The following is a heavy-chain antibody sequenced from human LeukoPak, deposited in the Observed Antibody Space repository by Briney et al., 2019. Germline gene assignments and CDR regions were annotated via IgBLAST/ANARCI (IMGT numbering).Heavy chain of an antibody. D-gene: IGHD3-22*01. CDR3: AKVIRGYYDSSGYPPWAYGAFDI. CDR1: GFTFDSYA. J-gene: IGHJ3*02. Sequence: GGSLRLSCAASGFTFDSYAMSWVRQAPGKGLEWVSAVSRFGGTTYYADSAKGRFTISRDNSNNTVYLQMNSLRVGDTALYYCAKVIRGYYDSSGYPPWAYGAFDIWGQGTMVTVSS. V-gene: IGHV3-23*01. CDR2: VSRFGGTT.